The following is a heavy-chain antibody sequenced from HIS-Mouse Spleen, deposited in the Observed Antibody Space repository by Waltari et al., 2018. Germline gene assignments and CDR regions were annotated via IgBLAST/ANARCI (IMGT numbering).Heavy chain of an antibody. CDR3: ARFRGYSSSWNDFDY. J-gene: IGHJ4*02. Sequence: QVQLVQSGAEVKKPGASVKVSCKASGYTFTGYYMHWVRQAPGQGLEWMGGINPNTGGKNYAQKFQGRVTMTRDTSISTAYRELSRLRSDDTAVYYCARFRGYSSSWNDFDYWGQGTLVTVSS. CDR2: INPNTGGK. V-gene: IGHV1-2*02. D-gene: IGHD6-13*01. CDR1: GYTFTGYY.